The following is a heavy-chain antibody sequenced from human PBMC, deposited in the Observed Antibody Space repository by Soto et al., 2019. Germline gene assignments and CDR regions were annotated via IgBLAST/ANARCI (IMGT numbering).Heavy chain of an antibody. CDR1: GGSISSYY. CDR2: VHDSWGP. CDR3: ARQGFGALHGLVAV. D-gene: IGHD3-10*01. Sequence: QVPLQESGPGLVKPSETLSLSCTVSGGSISSYYWSWIRQTPGKGLEWIGYVHDSWGPNYNPSLKSQVAISLDATKSQFSLKLTSVTATDTAVYYCARQGFGALHGLVAVWGQGTTVTVSS. J-gene: IGHJ6*02. V-gene: IGHV4-59*08.